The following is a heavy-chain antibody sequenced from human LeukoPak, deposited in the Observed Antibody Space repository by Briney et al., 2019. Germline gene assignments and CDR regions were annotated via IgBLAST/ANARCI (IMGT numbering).Heavy chain of an antibody. V-gene: IGHV3-7*01. J-gene: IGHJ4*02. D-gene: IGHD2-2*01. CDR1: GFTFDDYW. CDR2: INQDGREK. CDR3: ARGGTSGYSSTRHFWGGNYYFDY. Sequence: GGSLRLSCGASGFTFDDYWMSWVRQAPGQGLEWGANINQDGREKYYLDSAKGRFTISRDNARNSLYLQVNSLRAEEPAVYYCARGGTSGYSSTRHFWGGNYYFDYWGQGSLVTVSS.